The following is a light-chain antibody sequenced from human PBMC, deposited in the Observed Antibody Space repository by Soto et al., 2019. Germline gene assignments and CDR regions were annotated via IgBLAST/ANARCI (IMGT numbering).Light chain of an antibody. CDR3: QQYNHWPRS. J-gene: IGKJ4*01. CDR2: AAS. Sequence: TVMTQSPATLSVSPGERATLSCRASQGLGTNLAWYQQRPGQAPRLLIYAASTRATGVPARFSGSGSETEFTLTITTLQSEDVSVDYCQQYNHWPRSFGVGTKVEIK. V-gene: IGKV3-15*01. CDR1: QGLGTN.